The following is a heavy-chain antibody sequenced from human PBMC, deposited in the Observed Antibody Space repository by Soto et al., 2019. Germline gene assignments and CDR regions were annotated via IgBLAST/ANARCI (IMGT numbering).Heavy chain of an antibody. V-gene: IGHV1-2*02. CDR3: ARVRIVVVVAATTGGAFDI. Sequence: ASVKVSCKASGYTFTGYYMHWVRQAPGQGLEWMGWINPNSGGTNYAQKFQGRVTMTRDTSISTAYMELSRLRSGDTAVYYCARVRIVVVVAATTGGAFDIWGQGTMVTVSS. D-gene: IGHD2-15*01. J-gene: IGHJ3*02. CDR1: GYTFTGYY. CDR2: INPNSGGT.